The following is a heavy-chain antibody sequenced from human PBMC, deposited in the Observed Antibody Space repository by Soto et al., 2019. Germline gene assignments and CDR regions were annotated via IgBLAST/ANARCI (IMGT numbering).Heavy chain of an antibody. Sequence: EVQLVESGGGLVKPGGSLSLSCAASGFTFSDFTMNWVRQAPGKGLQWVSSISSGGSFISYADSVRGRLTISRDNAKNSLYLQVDSLRAEDPAVFFCARGSRRTFDYWGQGTLVTVSS. D-gene: IGHD6-13*01. V-gene: IGHV3-21*01. CDR3: ARGSRRTFDY. J-gene: IGHJ4*02. CDR2: ISSGGSFI. CDR1: GFTFSDFT.